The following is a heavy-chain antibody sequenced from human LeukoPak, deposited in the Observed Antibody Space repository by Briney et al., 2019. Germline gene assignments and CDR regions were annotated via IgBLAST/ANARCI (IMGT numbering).Heavy chain of an antibody. Sequence: ASVKVSCKASGYTFTGYYMHWVRQAPGQGLEWMGWINPNSGGTNYAQKFQGRVTMTRDTSISTAYMELSRLRSDDTAVYYCATTAVGNKEYYYYYGMDVWGQGTTVTVSS. CDR1: GYTFTGYY. J-gene: IGHJ6*02. CDR3: ATTAVGNKEYYYYYGMDV. D-gene: IGHD6-13*01. V-gene: IGHV1-2*02. CDR2: INPNSGGT.